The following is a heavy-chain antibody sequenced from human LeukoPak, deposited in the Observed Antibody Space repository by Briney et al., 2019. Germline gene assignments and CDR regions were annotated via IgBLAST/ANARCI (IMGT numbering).Heavy chain of an antibody. J-gene: IGHJ5*02. V-gene: IGHV1-8*01. D-gene: IGHD3-16*02. CDR1: GYTFTSYD. CDR2: MNPNSGNT. Sequence: ASVKVSCKASGYTFTSYDVNWVRQATGQGLEWMGWMNPNSGNTGSAQRFQGRITMTRDTSISTAYMELSSLRSEDTAVYYCARGPLVRLPSSFDPWGQGTLVTVSS. CDR3: ARGPLVRLPSSFDP.